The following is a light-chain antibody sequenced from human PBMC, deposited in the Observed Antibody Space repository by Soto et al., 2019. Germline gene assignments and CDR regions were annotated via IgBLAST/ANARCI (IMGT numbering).Light chain of an antibody. CDR2: LAS. V-gene: IGKV1-39*01. CDR1: QDISDV. J-gene: IGKJ5*01. Sequence: DIQMTQSPSALSASVGDRVTITCQASQDISDVLNWYQQRPGKAPRLLIYLASTLQRGVPTRFSGSGSGTDFSLTISSLQPEDFASYYCQQSYSTLLTYTFGQGTRLEIK. CDR3: QQSYSTLLTYT.